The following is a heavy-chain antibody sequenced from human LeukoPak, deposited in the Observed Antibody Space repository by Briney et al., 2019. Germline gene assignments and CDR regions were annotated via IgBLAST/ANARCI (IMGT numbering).Heavy chain of an antibody. CDR2: ISYDGGNK. Sequence: GGSLRLSCAASGFTFSSYGMHWVRQAPGKGLEWVAVISYDGGNKYYADSVKGRFTISRDNSKNTLYLQMNSLRAEDTAVYYCAKALRIYDSSGYYSDYWGQGTLVTVSS. CDR1: GFTFSSYG. D-gene: IGHD3-22*01. V-gene: IGHV3-30*18. J-gene: IGHJ4*02. CDR3: AKALRIYDSSGYYSDY.